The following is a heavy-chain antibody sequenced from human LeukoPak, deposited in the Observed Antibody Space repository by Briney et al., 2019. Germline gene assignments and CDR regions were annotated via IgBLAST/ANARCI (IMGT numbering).Heavy chain of an antibody. V-gene: IGHV3-7*03. CDR2: IRQDGDTK. CDR1: GFPFNAYW. J-gene: IGHJ4*02. CDR3: ARSLPYGTTWYGRSDF. Sequence: GGSLRLSCAASGFPFNAYWITWVRQAPGKGLEWVANIRQDGDTKYYVDSVKGRFTISRDNAMNSLYLQMNSLRAEDTAIYYCARSLPYGTTWYGRSDFWGQGTLVTVSS. D-gene: IGHD6-13*01.